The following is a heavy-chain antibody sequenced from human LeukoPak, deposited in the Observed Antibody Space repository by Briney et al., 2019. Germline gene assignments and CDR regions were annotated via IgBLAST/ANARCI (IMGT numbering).Heavy chain of an antibody. CDR1: GYTFTSYG. D-gene: IGHD6-13*01. CDR3: ARVPIIAAAGRGFDY. CDR2: ISAYNGNT. J-gene: IGHJ4*02. Sequence: GASVKVSCKASGYTFTSYGISWVRQAPGQGLEWMGWISAYNGNTNYAQKLQGRVTMTTDTSTSTAYMELRSLRSDDTAVYYCARVPIIAAAGRGFDYWGQGTLVTVSS. V-gene: IGHV1-18*01.